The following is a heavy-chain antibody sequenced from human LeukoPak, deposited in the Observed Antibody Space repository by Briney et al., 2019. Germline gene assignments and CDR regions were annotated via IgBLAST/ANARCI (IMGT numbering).Heavy chain of an antibody. CDR1: GYTFTGYY. D-gene: IGHD3-16*01. CDR3: ARDGGRLNVIHADY. Sequence: ASEKVSCKASGYTFTGYYMHWVRQAPGQGLEWMGWINPNSGGTNYAQKFQGRVTMTRDTSISTAYMELSRLRSDDTAVYYCARDGGRLNVIHADYWGQGTLVTVSS. J-gene: IGHJ4*02. V-gene: IGHV1-2*02. CDR2: INPNSGGT.